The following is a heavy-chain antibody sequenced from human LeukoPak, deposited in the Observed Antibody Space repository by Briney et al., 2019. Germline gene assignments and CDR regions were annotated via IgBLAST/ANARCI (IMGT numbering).Heavy chain of an antibody. CDR3: ARDRFGELSYFDY. V-gene: IGHV1-2*02. CDR1: GYTFTGYY. J-gene: IGHJ4*02. D-gene: IGHD3-10*01. CDR2: INPNGGGT. Sequence: ASVKVSCKASGYTFTGYYIHWVRQAPGQGLEWMGWINPNGGGTNYAQKFQGRVTMTRDTSISTAYMELSRLRSDDTAVYYCARDRFGELSYFDYWGQGTLVTVSS.